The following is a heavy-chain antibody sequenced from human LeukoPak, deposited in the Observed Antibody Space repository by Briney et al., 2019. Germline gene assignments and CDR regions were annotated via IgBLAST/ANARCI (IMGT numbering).Heavy chain of an antibody. CDR1: AFTCSSYG. V-gene: IGHV3-13*01. D-gene: IGHD3-22*01. CDR2: IGAAGDT. J-gene: IGHJ6*03. Sequence: GGNLSFYCSGSAFTCSSYGMDWGRQATGKGLEGGSAIGAAGDTYDPGSVKGRFNIPRENDKNSLYLQMSRLSDGDTAVYYCASGDRSYYYMDVWGQGTTVTVSS. CDR3: ASGDRSYYYMDV.